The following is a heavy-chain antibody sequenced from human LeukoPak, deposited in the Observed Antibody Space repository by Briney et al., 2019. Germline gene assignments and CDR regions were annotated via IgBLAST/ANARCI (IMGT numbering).Heavy chain of an antibody. D-gene: IGHD6-19*01. V-gene: IGHV3-21*01. J-gene: IGHJ4*02. CDR3: ARAPISGWYLDY. CDR2: ISSSSSYI. CDR1: GFTFSNFW. Sequence: PGGSLRLSCAVSGFTFSNFWMNWVRQAPGKGLEWVSSISSSSSYIYYADSVKGRFTISRDNAKNSLYLQMNSLRAEDTAVYYCARAPISGWYLDYWGQGTLVTVSS.